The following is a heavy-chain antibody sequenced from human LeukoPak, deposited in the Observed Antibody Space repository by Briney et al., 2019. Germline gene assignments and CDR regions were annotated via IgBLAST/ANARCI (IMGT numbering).Heavy chain of an antibody. V-gene: IGHV3-48*03. Sequence: GGSLRLSCAASGFTFSSYEMNWVCQAPGKGLEWVSCITSSSGTIYYADSVKGRFTISRDNAKNSLYLQMNSLRAEDTAIYYCARSGPAWRSLNWGQGTLVTVSS. CDR1: GFTFSSYE. CDR3: ARSGPAWRSLN. CDR2: ITSSSGTI. D-gene: IGHD1-14*01. J-gene: IGHJ4*02.